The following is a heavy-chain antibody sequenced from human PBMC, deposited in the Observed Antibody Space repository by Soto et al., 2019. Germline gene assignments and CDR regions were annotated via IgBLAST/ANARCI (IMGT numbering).Heavy chain of an antibody. J-gene: IGHJ4*02. CDR2: IYYSGST. V-gene: IGHV4-59*08. D-gene: IGHD1-1*01. Sequence: PSETLSLTCTVFAGSISSYYWSWIRQPPGRGLEWIGYIYYSGSTNYNPSLKSRVTISVDTSKNQFSLKLSSVTAADTAVYYCARRYGYSFDYWGQGTLVTVSS. CDR3: ARRYGYSFDY. CDR1: AGSISSYY.